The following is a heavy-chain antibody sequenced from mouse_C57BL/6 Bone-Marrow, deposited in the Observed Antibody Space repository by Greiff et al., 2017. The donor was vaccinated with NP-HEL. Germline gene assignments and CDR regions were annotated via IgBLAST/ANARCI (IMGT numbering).Heavy chain of an antibody. CDR1: GYAFSSYW. Sequence: QVQLKQSGAELVKPGASVKISCKASGYAFSSYWMNWVKQRPGKGLEWIGQIYPGDGDTNYNGKFKGKATLTADKSSSTAYMQLSSLTSEDSAVYFCERYPDGYYTWFAYWGQGTLVTVSA. D-gene: IGHD2-3*01. V-gene: IGHV1-80*01. CDR2: IYPGDGDT. CDR3: ERYPDGYYTWFAY. J-gene: IGHJ3*01.